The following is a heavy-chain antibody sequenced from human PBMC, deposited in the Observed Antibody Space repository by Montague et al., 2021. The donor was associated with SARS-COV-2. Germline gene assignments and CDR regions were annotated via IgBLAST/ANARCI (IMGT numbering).Heavy chain of an antibody. D-gene: IGHD4-17*01. Sequence: SLRLSCAASGLTVNPNFMTWVRQAPGKGLEWVSVIYAGGGTDYADPVKGRFTVSRDNSKNTLYLQMNSLRVDDTALYYCASGLGYGDYEDYWGQGTLVTVSS. J-gene: IGHJ4*02. CDR1: GLTVNPNF. V-gene: IGHV3-53*01. CDR2: IYAGGGT. CDR3: ASGLGYGDYEDY.